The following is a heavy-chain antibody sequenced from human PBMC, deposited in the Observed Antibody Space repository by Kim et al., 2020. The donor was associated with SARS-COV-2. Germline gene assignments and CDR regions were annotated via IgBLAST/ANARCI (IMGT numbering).Heavy chain of an antibody. CDR3: ARVLDYDYVWGSLIDY. J-gene: IGHJ4*02. Sequence: SETLSLTCAVYGGSFSGYYWSWIRQPPGKGLEWIGEINHSGSTNYNPSLKSRVTISVDTSKNQFSLKLSSVTAADTAVYYCARVLDYDYVWGSLIDYWGQGTLVTVSS. D-gene: IGHD3-16*01. CDR2: INHSGST. V-gene: IGHV4-34*01. CDR1: GGSFSGYY.